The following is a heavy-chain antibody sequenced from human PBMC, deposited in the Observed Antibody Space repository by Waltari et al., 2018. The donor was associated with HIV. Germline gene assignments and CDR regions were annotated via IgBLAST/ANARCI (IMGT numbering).Heavy chain of an antibody. CDR3: ARHKNRGSYFPVDF. D-gene: IGHD1-26*01. CDR1: GFSISSNNYY. J-gene: IGHJ4*02. CDR2: IFYSGTT. V-gene: IGHV4-39*07. Sequence: QLQLHESGPGLVKPSETLSLTCIVHGFSISSNNYYCGWIRQPPGKGLEWIGNIFYSGTTNNNPSLEGRVTIEIDTSKSQFSLNLDSVTAADTAIYYCARHKNRGSYFPVDFWGQGTLVAVSS.